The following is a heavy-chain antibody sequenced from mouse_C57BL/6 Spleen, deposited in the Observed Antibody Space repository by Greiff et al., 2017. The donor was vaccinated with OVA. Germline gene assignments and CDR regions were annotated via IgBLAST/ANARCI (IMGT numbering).Heavy chain of an antibody. Sequence: QVQLQQPGAELVMPGASVKLSCKASGYTFTSYWMHWVKQRPGQGLEWIGEIDPSDSYTNYNQKFKGKSTLTVDKSSSTAYMQLSSLTSEDSAVYDCARDYGSSYGSLDDWGQGTTLTVSS. CDR1: GYTFTSYW. J-gene: IGHJ2*01. D-gene: IGHD1-1*01. CDR3: ARDYGSSYGSLDD. CDR2: IDPSDSYT. V-gene: IGHV1-69*01.